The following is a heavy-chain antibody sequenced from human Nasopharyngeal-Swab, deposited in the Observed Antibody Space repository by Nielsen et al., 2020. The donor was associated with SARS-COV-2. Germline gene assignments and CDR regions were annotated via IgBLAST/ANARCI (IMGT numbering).Heavy chain of an antibody. CDR2: INHSGST. Sequence: GSLRLSCAVYGGSFSGYYWSWIRHPPGKGLEWIGEINHSGSTNSNPSLKSRITISVDTSKNPFSRKLSSVHAADTPVYFCARGHFCSGGSCVNSWQRYYYYGMEVWGQGTTVTVSS. D-gene: IGHD2-15*01. CDR1: GGSFSGYY. CDR3: ARGHFCSGGSCVNSWQRYYYYGMEV. J-gene: IGHJ6*02. V-gene: IGHV4-34*01.